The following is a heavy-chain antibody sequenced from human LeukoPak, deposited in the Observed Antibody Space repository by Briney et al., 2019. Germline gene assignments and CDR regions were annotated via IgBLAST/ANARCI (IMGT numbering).Heavy chain of an antibody. CDR1: GFTFSSYA. V-gene: IGHV3-23*01. CDR2: ISGRGGSI. Sequence: GGSLRLSCAASGFTFSSYAMSWVRQAPGKGLEWVSAISGRGGSIYYADSVKGRFTISRDNSKNTLYLQMNSLRAEDTAVYYCAKDEDYYGSGNYYTYNWFDPWGQGTLVTVSS. D-gene: IGHD3-10*01. CDR3: AKDEDYYGSGNYYTYNWFDP. J-gene: IGHJ5*02.